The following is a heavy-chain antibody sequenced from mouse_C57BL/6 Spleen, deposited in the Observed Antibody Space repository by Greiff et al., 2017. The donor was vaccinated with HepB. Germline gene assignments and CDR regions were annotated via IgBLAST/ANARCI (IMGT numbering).Heavy chain of an antibody. Sequence: VQLQQSGPELVKPGASVKISCKASGYTFTDYYMNWVKQSHGKSLEWIGDINPNNGGTSYNQKFKGKATLTVDKSSSTAYMELRSLTSEDSAVYYCASPTGYFDYWGQGTTLTVSS. CDR3: ASPTGYFDY. CDR1: GYTFTDYY. CDR2: INPNNGGT. D-gene: IGHD4-1*02. V-gene: IGHV1-26*01. J-gene: IGHJ2*01.